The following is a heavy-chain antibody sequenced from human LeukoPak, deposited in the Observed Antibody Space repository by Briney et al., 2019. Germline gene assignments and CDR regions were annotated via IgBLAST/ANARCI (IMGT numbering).Heavy chain of an antibody. CDR3: AREKDFWNGLDAFDL. J-gene: IGHJ3*01. V-gene: IGHV4-39*07. D-gene: IGHD3-3*01. CDR1: VGSMSSNSFY. Sequence: TSETLSLTCTVSVGSMSSNSFYWGWIHQAPGMGLEWIATIYYSGTTYYNPSLRSRVTIEVDMPKYQFSLKVTSVTAADTGVYFCAREKDFWNGLDAFDLWGRGTLVTVSS. CDR2: IYYSGTT.